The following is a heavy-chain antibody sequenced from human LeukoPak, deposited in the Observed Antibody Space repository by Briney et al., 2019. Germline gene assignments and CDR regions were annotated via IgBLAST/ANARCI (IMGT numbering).Heavy chain of an antibody. V-gene: IGHV3-7*01. D-gene: IGHD6-19*01. J-gene: IGHJ4*02. CDR1: GFTFSSYW. Sequence: PGGSLRLSCAASGFTFSSYWMSWVRQAPGKGLEWVANIKQDGSEKYYVDSVKGRFTISRDNAKNSLYLQMNSLRAEDTAVYYCAKDQRIAVAGTGIDYWGQGTLVTVSS. CDR2: IKQDGSEK. CDR3: AKDQRIAVAGTGIDY.